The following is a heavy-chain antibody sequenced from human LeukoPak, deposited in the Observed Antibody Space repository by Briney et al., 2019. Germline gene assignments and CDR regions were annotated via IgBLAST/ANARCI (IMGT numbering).Heavy chain of an antibody. Sequence: GGSLRLSCAASGFTVSGNYISWLRQAPGKGLEWVSVVYSGISTYYADSVKGRFTISGDSSENTLYLQMDSLRVDDTAVYYCARLRETTVTRDDSYYYMDVWGKGTTVTVSS. CDR3: ARLRETTVTRDDSYYYMDV. CDR2: VYSGIST. CDR1: GFTVSGNY. D-gene: IGHD4-17*01. J-gene: IGHJ6*03. V-gene: IGHV3-53*01.